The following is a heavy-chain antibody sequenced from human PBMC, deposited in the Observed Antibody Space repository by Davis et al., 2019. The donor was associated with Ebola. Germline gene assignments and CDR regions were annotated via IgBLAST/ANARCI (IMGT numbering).Heavy chain of an antibody. V-gene: IGHV4-61*01. CDR1: GGSVSSGSYY. CDR2: IYYSGST. Sequence: MPSETLSLTCTVSGGSVSSGSYYWSWIRQPPGKGLEWIGYIYYSGSTNYNPSLKSRVTISVDTSKNQFSLKLRSVTAADTAVYYCARLGVSAASPFDPWGQGTLVTVSS. D-gene: IGHD6-25*01. J-gene: IGHJ5*02. CDR3: ARLGVSAASPFDP.